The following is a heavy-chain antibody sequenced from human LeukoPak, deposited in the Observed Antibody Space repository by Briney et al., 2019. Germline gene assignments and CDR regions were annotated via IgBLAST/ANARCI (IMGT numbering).Heavy chain of an antibody. Sequence: GGPLRLSCAASGFTVSSNYMSWVRQAPGKGLEWVSVIYSGGSTYYADSVKGRFTISRDNSKNTLYLQMNSLRAEDTAVYYCAKDPILRSAAATPIWFDPWGQGTLVTVSS. J-gene: IGHJ5*02. D-gene: IGHD2-15*01. CDR3: AKDPILRSAAATPIWFDP. CDR1: GFTVSSNY. CDR2: IYSGGST. V-gene: IGHV3-53*05.